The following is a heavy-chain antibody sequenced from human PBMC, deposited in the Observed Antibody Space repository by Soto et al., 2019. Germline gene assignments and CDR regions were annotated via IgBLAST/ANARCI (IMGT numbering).Heavy chain of an antibody. Sequence: QVQLQESGPGLVKPSQTLSLTCTVSGGSISSGGYYWSWIRQHPGKGLEWIGYIYYSGSTYYNPSLKSRVTISVDTSKNQFSLKLSSVTAADTAVYYCARAPYDILTGYFSLGAFDIWGQGTMVTVSS. J-gene: IGHJ3*02. CDR1: GGSISSGGYY. V-gene: IGHV4-31*03. CDR2: IYYSGST. D-gene: IGHD3-9*01. CDR3: ARAPYDILTGYFSLGAFDI.